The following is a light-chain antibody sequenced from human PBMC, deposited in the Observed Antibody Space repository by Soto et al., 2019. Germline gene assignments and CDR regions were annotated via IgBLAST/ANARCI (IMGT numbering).Light chain of an antibody. CDR1: TSNIGADYD. V-gene: IGLV1-40*01. CDR2: GNS. J-gene: IGLJ2*01. CDR3: QSYDSSLRV. Sequence: QLVLTQPPSVSGAPGQRVTISCTGNTSNIGADYDVHWYQQLPGTAPKLLIYGNSNRPSGVPDRFSGSKSGTSASLAIAGLQAEDEADYYCQSYDSSLRVFGGGTKVTVL.